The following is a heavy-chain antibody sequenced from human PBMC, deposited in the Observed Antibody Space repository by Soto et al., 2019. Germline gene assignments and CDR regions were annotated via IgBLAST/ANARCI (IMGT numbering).Heavy chain of an antibody. CDR3: ARVGKRGPRSSQVDP. J-gene: IGHJ5*02. Sequence: QLQLQESGSGLVKPSQTLSLTCAVSGGSISSGGYSWSWIRQPPGKGLEWIGYIYHSGSTYYNPSLKGRVTISVDRSKNPFSLKLSTVTAADTAVYYCARVGKRGPRSSQVDPWGQGTLVTVSS. CDR1: GGSISSGGYS. V-gene: IGHV4-30-2*01. D-gene: IGHD6-13*01. CDR2: IYHSGST.